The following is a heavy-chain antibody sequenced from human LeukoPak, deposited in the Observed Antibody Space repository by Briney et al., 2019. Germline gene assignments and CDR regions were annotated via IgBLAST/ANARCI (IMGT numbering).Heavy chain of an antibody. CDR3: ARDKGQDDYYDSSGFFDY. D-gene: IGHD3-22*01. CDR1: GGTFSSYA. CDR2: IIPIFGTA. J-gene: IGHJ4*02. V-gene: IGHV1-69*13. Sequence: VASVKVSCKASGGTFSSYAISWVRQAPGQGLEWMGGIIPIFGTANYAQKFQGRVTITADESTSTAYMELSSLRSEDTAVYYCARDKGQDDYYDSSGFFDYWGQGTLVTVSS.